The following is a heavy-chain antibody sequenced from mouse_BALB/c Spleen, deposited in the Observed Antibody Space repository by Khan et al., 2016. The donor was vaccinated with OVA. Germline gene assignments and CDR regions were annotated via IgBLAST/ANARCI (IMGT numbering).Heavy chain of an antibody. CDR1: GYTFTSYT. V-gene: IGHV1-4*01. CDR3: VRDGGYYRNDGWFAY. J-gene: IGHJ3*01. D-gene: IGHD2-14*01. CDR2: INPSNGYT. Sequence: QVQLQQSGAELARPGASVKMFCKASGYTFTSYTIHWIKLRPGQGLEWIGYINPSNGYTNYNQKFKDKATLTADKSSTTAYMQLSSLTSDDSAVYNCVRDGGYYRNDGWFAYWGQGTLVTVSA.